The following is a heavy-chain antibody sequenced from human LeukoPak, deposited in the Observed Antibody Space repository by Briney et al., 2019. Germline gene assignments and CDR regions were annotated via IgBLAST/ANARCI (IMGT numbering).Heavy chain of an antibody. CDR2: INPNSGGT. Sequence: GASVKVSCKASGYTFTGYYMHWVRQAPGQGLEWMGWINPNSGGTNYAQKFQGRVTMTRDTSISTAYMELSRLRSDDTAVYYCARVEGFGEFYGMDVWGQGTTVTVSS. D-gene: IGHD3-10*01. CDR3: ARVEGFGEFYGMDV. V-gene: IGHV1-2*02. J-gene: IGHJ6*02. CDR1: GYTFTGYY.